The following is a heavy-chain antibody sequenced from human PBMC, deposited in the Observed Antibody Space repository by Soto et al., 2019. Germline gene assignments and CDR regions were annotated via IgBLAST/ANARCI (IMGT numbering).Heavy chain of an antibody. V-gene: IGHV4-34*01. CDR3: ARSGPLLFRVVYFDY. CDR1: GGSFSGYY. CDR2: INHSGST. D-gene: IGHD3-3*01. Sequence: SETLSLTCAVYGGSFSGYYWSWIRQPPGKGLEWIGEINHSGSTNYNPSLKSRVTISVDTSKNQFSLKLSSVTAADTAVYYCARSGPLLFRVVYFDYWGQGTLVTVSS. J-gene: IGHJ4*02.